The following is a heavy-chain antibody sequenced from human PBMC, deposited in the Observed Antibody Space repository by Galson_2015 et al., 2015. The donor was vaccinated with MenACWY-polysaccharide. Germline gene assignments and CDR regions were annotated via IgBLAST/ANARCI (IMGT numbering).Heavy chain of an antibody. J-gene: IGHJ5*01. V-gene: IGHV3-7*01. CDR2: IKQDGSEK. Sequence: SLRLSCAASGFTFSSHWMTWVRQAPGKGLEWVANIKQDGSEKYYVDSVKGRFTISRDNAKNSLSLQMNSLRAEDTAVYYCARDGEGWFDSWGQGTLVTVSS. D-gene: IGHD3-10*01. CDR1: GFTFSSHW. CDR3: ARDGEGWFDS.